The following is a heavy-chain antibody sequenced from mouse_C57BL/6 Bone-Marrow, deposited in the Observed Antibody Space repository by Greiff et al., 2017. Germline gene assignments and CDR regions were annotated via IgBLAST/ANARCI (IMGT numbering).Heavy chain of an antibody. CDR3: TSSTGWFAY. V-gene: IGHV14-4*01. D-gene: IGHD4-1*02. CDR1: GFNIKDDY. CDR2: IDPENGDT. J-gene: IGHJ3*01. Sequence: EVQLQQSGAELVRPGASVKLSCTASGFNIKDDYMPWVKQRPEQGLEWIGWIDPENGDTEYASKFQGKATITAYTSSNTAYLQLSSLTSEDTAVYYCTSSTGWFAYWGQGTLVTVSA.